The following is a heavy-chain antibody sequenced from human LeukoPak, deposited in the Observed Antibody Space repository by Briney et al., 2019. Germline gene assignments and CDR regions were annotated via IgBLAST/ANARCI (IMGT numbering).Heavy chain of an antibody. CDR2: IESDGSST. J-gene: IGHJ4*02. V-gene: IGHV3-74*01. CDR3: ATSPVIAVD. Sequence: GGSLRLSCAASGFIFSDHWMHWVRQPPGKGLEWVSRIESDGSSTSYADSVKGRFTISRDNAKNTVYLQINSLRAEDTAVYYCATSPVIAVDWGQETLVTVSS. CDR1: GFIFSDHW. D-gene: IGHD3-22*01.